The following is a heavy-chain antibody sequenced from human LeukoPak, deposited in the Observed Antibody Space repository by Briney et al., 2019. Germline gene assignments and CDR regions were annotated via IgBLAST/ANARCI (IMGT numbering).Heavy chain of an antibody. CDR1: GYSISSGYY. V-gene: IGHV4-38-2*02. Sequence: SETLSLTRTVSGYSISSGYYWGWLRQPPGKGLEWIANIYHSGNTYYNPSLKSRVTIPVDTSKNQFSLKLSSVTAADTAVYYCAKPYSSGNRPFDYWGQGTLVTVSS. CDR3: AKPYSSGNRPFDY. CDR2: IYHSGNT. J-gene: IGHJ4*02. D-gene: IGHD6-19*01.